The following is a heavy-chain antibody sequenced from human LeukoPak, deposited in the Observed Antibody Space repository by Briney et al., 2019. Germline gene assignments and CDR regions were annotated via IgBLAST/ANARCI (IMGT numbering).Heavy chain of an antibody. CDR2: ISGNGGST. Sequence: GGSLRLSCAASGFTFSSYAMSWVRQAPGKGLEWVSGISGNGGSTYYVDSVKGRFTTSRDNSKNTLFLQMNSLRAEDTAVYYCAKMDTAMDSPEGYWGQGTLVTVSS. D-gene: IGHD5-18*01. CDR1: GFTFSSYA. V-gene: IGHV3-23*01. J-gene: IGHJ4*02. CDR3: AKMDTAMDSPEGY.